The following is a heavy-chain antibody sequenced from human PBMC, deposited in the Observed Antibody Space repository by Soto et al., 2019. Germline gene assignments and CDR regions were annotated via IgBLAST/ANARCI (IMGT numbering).Heavy chain of an antibody. J-gene: IGHJ3*02. CDR2: IYYSGST. CDR3: ARDRPGITMVRGVIISKTRAFDI. CDR1: GGSMSNYY. V-gene: IGHV4-59*12. D-gene: IGHD3-10*01. Sequence: SETLSLTCSVSGGSMSNYYWSWIRQPPGKGLEWIGYIYYSGSTYYNPSLKSRVTISVDTSKNQFSLKLSSVTAADTAVYYCARDRPGITMVRGVIISKTRAFDIWGQGTMVTVSS.